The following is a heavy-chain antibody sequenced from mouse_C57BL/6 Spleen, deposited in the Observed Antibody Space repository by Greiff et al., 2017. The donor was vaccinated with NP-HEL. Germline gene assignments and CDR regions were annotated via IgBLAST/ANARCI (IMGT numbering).Heavy chain of an antibody. CDR3: ARIYYDYDGVSMDY. CDR2: ISYDGSN. J-gene: IGHJ4*01. CDR1: GYSITSGYY. Sequence: EVHLVESGPGLVKPSQSLSLTCSVTGYSITSGYYWNWIRQFPGNKLEWMGYISYDGSNNYNPSLKNRISITRDTSKNQFFLKLNSVTTEDTATYYCARIYYDYDGVSMDYWGQGTSVTVSS. V-gene: IGHV3-6*01. D-gene: IGHD2-4*01.